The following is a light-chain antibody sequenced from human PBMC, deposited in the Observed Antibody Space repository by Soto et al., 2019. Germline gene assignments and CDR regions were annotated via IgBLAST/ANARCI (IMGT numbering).Light chain of an antibody. CDR3: QQYTSWPPLT. V-gene: IGKV3-15*01. Sequence: EIVMTQSPATLSVSPGEGATLSCRASQSVLRDLAWYQQKPGQAPRLLIYDASTRATGIPARFSGSGSGTEFTLTISSLQSEDFAVYYCQQYTSWPPLTFGGGTKVEI. J-gene: IGKJ4*01. CDR2: DAS. CDR1: QSVLRD.